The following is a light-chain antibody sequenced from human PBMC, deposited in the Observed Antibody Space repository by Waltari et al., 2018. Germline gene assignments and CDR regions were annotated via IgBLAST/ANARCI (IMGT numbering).Light chain of an antibody. CDR3: AAWDDRLRGV. Sequence: QSVLPQPPSAPGTPGQTATTPCSGASPNIGIHSVTWYQQLPGAAPKVLIYRNDQRPSGVPARFSGSKSGTSASLAISGLRSEDDADYYCAAWDDRLRGVFGTGTKVTVL. J-gene: IGLJ1*01. V-gene: IGLV1-47*01. CDR2: RND. CDR1: SPNIGIHS.